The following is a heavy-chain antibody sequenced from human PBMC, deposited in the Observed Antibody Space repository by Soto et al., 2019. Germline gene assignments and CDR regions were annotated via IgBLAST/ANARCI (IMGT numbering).Heavy chain of an antibody. CDR2: IIPIFGTA. J-gene: IGHJ5*02. CDR1: CRTFSSYG. CDR3: ARDPGYSYGFHWFDP. Sequence: SGKVSSKASCRTFSSYGINWVRQAPGQGLEWMGGIIPIFGTANYAQKFQGRVTITADESTSTAYMELSSLRSEDTAVYYCARDPGYSYGFHWFDPWGQGTLVTVSS. D-gene: IGHD5-18*01. V-gene: IGHV1-69*13.